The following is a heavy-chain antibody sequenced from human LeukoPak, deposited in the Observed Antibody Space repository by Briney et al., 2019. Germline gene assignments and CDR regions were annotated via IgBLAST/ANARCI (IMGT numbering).Heavy chain of an antibody. CDR1: GGSISSYY. D-gene: IGHD6-13*01. V-gene: IGHV4-59*01. J-gene: IGHJ4*02. CDR3: ARFSFSSSDFDY. Sequence: KTSETLSLTCTVSGGSISSYYWSWIRQPPGKGLEWIGSIYYRGSTYYNPSLKSRVTISVDTSKNQFSLKLTSVTAADTAVYYCARFSFSSSDFDYWGQGTLVTVSS. CDR2: IYYRGST.